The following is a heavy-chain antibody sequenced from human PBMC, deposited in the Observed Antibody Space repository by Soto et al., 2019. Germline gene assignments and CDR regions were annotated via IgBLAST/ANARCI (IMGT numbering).Heavy chain of an antibody. CDR3: GRDIAGRFRSSTLESFFGMDV. CDR2: ISYDGSNK. J-gene: IGHJ6*02. CDR1: GFTFSSYA. V-gene: IGHV3-30-3*01. Sequence: GGSLRLSCAASGFTFSSYAMHWVRQAPGKGLEWVAVISYDGSNKYYADSVKGRFTISRDNSKNTLYLQMNSLRAEDTAVYYCGRDIAGRFRSSTLESFFGMDVWGQGTTVTVSS. D-gene: IGHD6-13*01.